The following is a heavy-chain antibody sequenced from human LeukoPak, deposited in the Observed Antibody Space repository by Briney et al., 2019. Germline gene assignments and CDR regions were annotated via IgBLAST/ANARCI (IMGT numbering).Heavy chain of an antibody. CDR2: IKQDGSEK. CDR3: ARVQRYCSGGSCYADLIDY. CDR1: GFTFSSYW. Sequence: GGSLRLSCAAFGFTFSSYWMSWVRQAPGKGLEWVANIKQDGSEKYYVDSVKGRFTISRDNAKNSLYLQMNSLRAEDTGVYYCARVQRYCSGGSCYADLIDYWGQGTLVTVSS. D-gene: IGHD2-15*01. J-gene: IGHJ4*02. V-gene: IGHV3-7*01.